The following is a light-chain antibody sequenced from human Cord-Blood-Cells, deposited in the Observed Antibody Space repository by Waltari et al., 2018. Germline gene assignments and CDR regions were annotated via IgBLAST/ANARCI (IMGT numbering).Light chain of an antibody. CDR1: QSISSY. CDR3: QQSYSTPFT. Sequence: DIQMTQPPSSLSASVGDRDTITCRASQSISSYLNWYQQKPGKAPKLLIYAASSLQSGVPSMFSGSGSGTDFTLTISSLQPEDFATYYCQQSYSTPFTFGPGTKVDIK. J-gene: IGKJ3*01. V-gene: IGKV1-39*01. CDR2: AAS.